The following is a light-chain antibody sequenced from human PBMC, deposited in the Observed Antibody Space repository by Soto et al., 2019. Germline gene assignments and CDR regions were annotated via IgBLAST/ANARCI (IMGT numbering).Light chain of an antibody. CDR2: LGS. CDR1: QSLLHSNGYNY. J-gene: IGKJ4*01. V-gene: IGKV2-28*01. CDR3: MRALQTQLT. Sequence: IVMTQSPLSLPVTHGERASLSCRSSQSLLHSNGYNYLDWYLQKPGQSQQILIYLGSNRASGVPDRFSGSGSGTDGTLKLSRVEAEEGWVYYCMRALQTQLTFGGGPKLDLK.